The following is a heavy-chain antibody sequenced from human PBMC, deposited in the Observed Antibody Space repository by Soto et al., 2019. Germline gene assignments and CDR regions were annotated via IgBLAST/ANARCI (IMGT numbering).Heavy chain of an antibody. CDR1: DFTFSSYA. Sequence: GGSLRLSCAASDFTFSSYARSWVRQAPGKGLEWVSAIGGTGGSTYYADSVKGRFTISRDNSRNTLYLQMNSLRAEDTAVYHCAKDWCSNGVCYFDNWGQGTLVTVSS. CDR3: AKDWCSNGVCYFDN. CDR2: IGGTGGST. V-gene: IGHV3-23*01. D-gene: IGHD2-8*01. J-gene: IGHJ4*02.